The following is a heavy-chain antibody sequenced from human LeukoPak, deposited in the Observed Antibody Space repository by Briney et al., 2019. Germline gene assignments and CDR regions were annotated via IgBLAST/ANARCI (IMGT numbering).Heavy chain of an antibody. CDR2: INHSGST. Sequence: SETLSLTCAVYGGSFSGYYWSWIRQPPGKGLEWIGEINHSGSTNYNPSLKSRVTISVDTSKNQFSLKLSSVTAADTAVYYCARHYERRLTGTEAHFDYWGQGTLVTVSS. J-gene: IGHJ4*02. CDR3: ARHYERRLTGTEAHFDY. D-gene: IGHD1-20*01. V-gene: IGHV4-34*01. CDR1: GGSFSGYY.